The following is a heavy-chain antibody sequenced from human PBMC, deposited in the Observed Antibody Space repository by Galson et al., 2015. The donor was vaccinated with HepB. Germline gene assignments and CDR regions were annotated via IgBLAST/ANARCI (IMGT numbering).Heavy chain of an antibody. CDR3: ASGRYYYDSSGYYYVFSY. Sequence: SVKVSCKASGGTFSSYAISWVRQAPGQGLEWMGGIIPIFGTANYAQKFQGRVTITADEYTSTAYMELSSLRSEDTAVYYCASGRYYYDSSGYYYVFSYWGQGTLVTVSS. V-gene: IGHV1-69*13. J-gene: IGHJ4*02. D-gene: IGHD3-22*01. CDR2: IIPIFGTA. CDR1: GGTFSSYA.